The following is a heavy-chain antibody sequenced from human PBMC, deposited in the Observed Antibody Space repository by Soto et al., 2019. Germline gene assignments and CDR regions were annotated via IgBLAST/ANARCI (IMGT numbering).Heavy chain of an antibody. V-gene: IGHV4-59*01. CDR3: ARAWGYYFDY. CDR1: GGSINSYY. CDR2: IYYSGST. J-gene: IGHJ4*02. Sequence: QVQLQESGPGLVKPSETLSLTCTVSGGSINSYYWSWIRQPPGKGLEWIGYIYYSGSTNYNPSLKSRVTISVDTSKNQFSLKLSSVTAADTAVYYCARAWGYYFDYWGQGTLVTVSS. D-gene: IGHD3-16*01.